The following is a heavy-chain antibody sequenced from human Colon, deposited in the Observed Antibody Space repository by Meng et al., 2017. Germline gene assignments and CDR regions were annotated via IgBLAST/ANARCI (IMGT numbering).Heavy chain of an antibody. CDR3: ATASGDY. CDR1: GGSISSSDYY. CDR2: IHHSGIT. V-gene: IGHV4-39*07. Sequence: QPQLQESGPGLVKPSETLSLTCTVSGGSISSSDYYWGWIRQPPGKGLEWSGSIHHSGITYYNPSLKSRVTVSVDTSKSQFSLRLNSVTAADTAVYYCATASGDYWGQGTLVTVSS. D-gene: IGHD3-10*01. J-gene: IGHJ4*02.